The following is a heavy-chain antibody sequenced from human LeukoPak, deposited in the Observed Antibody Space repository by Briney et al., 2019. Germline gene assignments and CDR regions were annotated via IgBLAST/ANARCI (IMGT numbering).Heavy chain of an antibody. Sequence: ASVKVSCKASGYTFTSYGISWVRQAPGQGLEWMGWISAYNGNTNYAQKLQGRVTMPTDTSTSTAYMELRSLRSDDTAVYYCASDCGFSGSYLCWFDPWGEGTLVTVS. CDR2: ISAYNGNT. V-gene: IGHV1-18*01. J-gene: IGHJ5*02. D-gene: IGHD1-26*01. CDR1: GYTFTSYG. CDR3: ASDCGFSGSYLCWFDP.